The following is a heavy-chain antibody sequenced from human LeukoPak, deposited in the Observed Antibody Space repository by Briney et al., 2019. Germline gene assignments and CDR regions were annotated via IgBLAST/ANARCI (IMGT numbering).Heavy chain of an antibody. D-gene: IGHD6-19*01. CDR1: GYSFRGYG. CDR3: ARWQWVSQNYYYMDV. CDR2: ISAYNDKT. V-gene: IGHV1-18*01. J-gene: IGHJ6*03. Sequence: ASVKVSCKAPGYSFRGYGISWVRQAPGQGLEWMGWISAYNDKTIYAQKFQGRLTLTTDTSTTSVHMELRTLSSDDTAVYYCARWQWVSQNYYYMDVWGNGTTVVVSS.